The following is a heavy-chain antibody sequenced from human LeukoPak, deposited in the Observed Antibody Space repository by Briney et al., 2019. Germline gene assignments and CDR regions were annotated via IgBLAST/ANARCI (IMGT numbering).Heavy chain of an antibody. CDR3: ARDFCSGGSCHEDY. CDR2: ISSSSTYI. V-gene: IGHV3-21*01. D-gene: IGHD2-15*01. Sequence: GGSLRLSCAASGFTFGSYNMDWVRQAPGTGLEWVSSISSSSTYIYYADSVKGRFTISRDNAKNSLYLQMNSLRAEDTAVYYRARDFCSGGSCHEDYWGQGTLVTVSS. CDR1: GFTFGSYN. J-gene: IGHJ4*02.